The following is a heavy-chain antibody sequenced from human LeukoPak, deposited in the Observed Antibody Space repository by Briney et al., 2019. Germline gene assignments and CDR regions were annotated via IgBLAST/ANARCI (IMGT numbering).Heavy chain of an antibody. CDR1: GCSIRSYY. J-gene: IGHJ6*02. D-gene: IGHD6-6*01. CDR3: ARDSSSSAKGMDV. V-gene: IGHV4-4*07. Sequence: SETLSLTCTVSGCSIRSYYWSWIRQPAGKGLEWIGRIYTSGSTNYNPSLKSRVTMSVDTSKNQFSLKLSSVTAADTAVYYCARDSSSSAKGMDVWGQGTTVTVSS. CDR2: IYTSGST.